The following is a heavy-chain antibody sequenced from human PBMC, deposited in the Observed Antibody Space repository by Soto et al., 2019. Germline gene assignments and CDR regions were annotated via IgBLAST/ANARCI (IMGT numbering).Heavy chain of an antibody. D-gene: IGHD3-3*01. V-gene: IGHV1-18*01. J-gene: IGHJ6*02. CDR3: GGVRGTIFGVVINSDYGMDV. CDR1: GYTFTSYG. CDR2: ISAYNGNT. Sequence: QVQLVQSGAEVKKPGASVKVSCKASGYTFTSYGISWVRQAPGQGLEWMGWISAYNGNTNYAQKLQGRVTMTTDTSTGTAYGEWRSLGCEERAWYSLGGVRGTIFGVVINSDYGMDVWGQGTTVTVSS.